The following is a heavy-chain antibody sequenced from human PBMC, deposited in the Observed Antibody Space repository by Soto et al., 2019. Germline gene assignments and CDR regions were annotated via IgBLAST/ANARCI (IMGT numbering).Heavy chain of an antibody. J-gene: IGHJ4*02. Sequence: EMQLVESGGGLVQPGRSLRLSCAASGFTFDDYAMHWVRQAPGTGLEWVSGISWNSGSIGYADTVKGRFTISRDNAKNSLYLQMNSLRPEDTALYFCAKAHMWGGTEWETSFDSWGQGTLVTVSS. D-gene: IGHD1-26*01. V-gene: IGHV3-9*01. CDR3: AKAHMWGGTEWETSFDS. CDR1: GFTFDDYA. CDR2: ISWNSGSI.